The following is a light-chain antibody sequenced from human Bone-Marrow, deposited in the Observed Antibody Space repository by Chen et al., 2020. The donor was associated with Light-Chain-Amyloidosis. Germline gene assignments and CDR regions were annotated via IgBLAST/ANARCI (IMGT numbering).Light chain of an antibody. V-gene: IGLV3-25*03. CDR1: DLPTKY. Sequence: SYELTQPPSVSVSPGQTARITCSGDDLPTKYAYWYQQKPGQAPVLVIHRDTERPSGSSERFSGSSSGTTATLTISGVQAEDEADYHCQSADSSGTYEVIFGGGTKPTVL. CDR2: RDT. J-gene: IGLJ2*01. CDR3: QSADSSGTYEVI.